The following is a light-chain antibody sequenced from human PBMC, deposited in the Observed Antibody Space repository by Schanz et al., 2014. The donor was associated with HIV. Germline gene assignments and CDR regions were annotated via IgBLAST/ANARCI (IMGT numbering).Light chain of an antibody. Sequence: DIQMTQSPSSLSASVGDRVTITCQASQDISNYLNWYQQKPGKAPKLLISDASNLEIGVPSRFSGSGSGTDFTLTISSLQPEDFATYYCQQSYSTPHTFGQGTKLDIQ. V-gene: IGKV1-39*01. J-gene: IGKJ2*01. CDR2: DAS. CDR3: QQSYSTPHT. CDR1: QDISNY.